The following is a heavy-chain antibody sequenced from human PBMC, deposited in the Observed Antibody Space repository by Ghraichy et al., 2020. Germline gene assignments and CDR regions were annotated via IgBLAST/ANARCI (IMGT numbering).Heavy chain of an antibody. V-gene: IGHV3-30-3*01. J-gene: IGHJ6*03. D-gene: IGHD6-19*01. CDR2: ISYDGSNK. CDR3: ARDGYSSGWTRLYYYYYYMDV. CDR1: GFTFSSYA. Sequence: GGSLRLSCAASGFTFSSYAMHWVRQAPGKGLEWVAVISYDGSNKYYADSVKGRFTISRDNSKNTLYLQMNSLRAEDTAVYYCARDGYSSGWTRLYYYYYYMDVWGKGTTVTVSS.